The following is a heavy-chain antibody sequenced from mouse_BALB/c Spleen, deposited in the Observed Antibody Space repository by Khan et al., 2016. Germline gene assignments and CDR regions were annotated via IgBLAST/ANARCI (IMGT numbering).Heavy chain of an antibody. CDR3: ARDRYYGTSYFDY. CDR1: GFSLTTYG. V-gene: IGHV2-9*02. J-gene: IGHJ2*01. CDR2: IWAGGST. Sequence: QVQLKQSGPGLVAPSQSLSITCTVSGFSLTTYGVHWVRQPPGKGLEWLGVIWAGGSTNYNSALMSRLSISNDNSKSQVFLKMNSLQTDDTATYYCARDRYYGTSYFDYWGQGTTLTVSS. D-gene: IGHD1-1*01.